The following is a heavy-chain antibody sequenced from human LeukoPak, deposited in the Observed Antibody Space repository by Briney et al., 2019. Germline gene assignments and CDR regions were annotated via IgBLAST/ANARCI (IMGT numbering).Heavy chain of an antibody. CDR2: INPNSGGT. CDR3: ARDRPERPPYYYYGMDV. CDR1: GYTFTGYY. V-gene: IGHV1-2*02. J-gene: IGHJ6*02. D-gene: IGHD6-25*01. Sequence: ASVKVSCKASGYTFTGYYMHWVRQAPGQGLEWMGWINPNSGGTNYAQKFQGRVTMTRDTSISTAYMELSRLRSDDTAVYYCARDRPERPPYYYYGMDVWGQGTTVTVSS.